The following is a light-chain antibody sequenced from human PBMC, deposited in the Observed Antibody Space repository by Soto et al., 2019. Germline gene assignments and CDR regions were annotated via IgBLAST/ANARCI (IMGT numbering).Light chain of an antibody. CDR3: SSYTSSSTLV. J-gene: IGLJ1*01. Sequence: QSALTQPASVSGSPGQSITISCTGTSSDVGGYNYVSWYQQHPGKSPKLIMYEVSNRPSGVSKRFSGSKSGNTASLTISGLQSEDEADYYCSSYTSSSTLVFGTGTKLTVL. CDR1: SSDVGGYNY. CDR2: EVS. V-gene: IGLV2-14*01.